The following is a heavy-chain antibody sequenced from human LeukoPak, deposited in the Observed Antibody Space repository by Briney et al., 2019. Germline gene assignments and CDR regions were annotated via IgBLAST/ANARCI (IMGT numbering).Heavy chain of an antibody. J-gene: IGHJ3*02. CDR2: IYYRGRT. D-gene: IGHD6-19*01. CDR3: ARRMAVDSTFDI. V-gene: IGHV4-59*08. Sequence: SENESLTCDVRRGCINSSYGRWPRQLRGKGLEGIGDIYYRGRTNYNTSIKSRVPIPLDTSKNQFSLGLSSVTAADTAIYYRARRMAVDSTFDIWGQGTMVTVSS. CDR1: RGCINSSY.